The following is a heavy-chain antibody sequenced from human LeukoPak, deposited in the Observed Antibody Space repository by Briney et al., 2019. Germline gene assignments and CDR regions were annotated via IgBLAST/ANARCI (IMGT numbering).Heavy chain of an antibody. V-gene: IGHV4-4*09. D-gene: IGHD6-13*01. J-gene: IGHJ4*02. CDR1: GGSISTYY. CDR3: ARGSVIAAAGTV. CDR2: IYTSGST. Sequence: SETLSLTCTVSGGSISTYYWTWIRQPPGKGLEWIGYIYTSGSTNYNPSLKSRVIISVDTSKNQFSLKLSSVTAADTAVYYCARGSVIAAAGTVWGQGTLVTVSS.